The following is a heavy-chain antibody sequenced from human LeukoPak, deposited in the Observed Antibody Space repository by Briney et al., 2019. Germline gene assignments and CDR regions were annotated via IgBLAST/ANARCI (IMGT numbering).Heavy chain of an antibody. D-gene: IGHD3-9*01. J-gene: IGHJ5*02. CDR1: SYSISSGYY. V-gene: IGHV4-38-2*01. CDR2: IYHSGST. CDR3: ARCPAYYDILTGYYPNWFDP. Sequence: PSETLSLTCAVSSYSISSGYYWGWIRQPPGKGLEWIGSIYHSGSTYYNPSLKSRVTISVDTSKNQFSLKLSSVTAADTAVYYCARCPAYYDILTGYYPNWFDPWGQGTLVTVSS.